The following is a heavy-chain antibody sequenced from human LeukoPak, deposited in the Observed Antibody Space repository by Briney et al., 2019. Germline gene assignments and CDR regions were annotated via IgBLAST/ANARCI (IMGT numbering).Heavy chain of an antibody. CDR1: GASISSYY. Sequence: SETLFLICTVSGASISSYYWSWIRQPPGKGLEWIGDIYYSGSIKYNPSLKSRVTMSVDTSKNQFSLKLSSVTAADTAVYYCARVIPYDSSGYYPRLYFDYWGQGTLVTVSS. D-gene: IGHD3-22*01. CDR2: IYYSGSI. CDR3: ARVIPYDSSGYYPRLYFDY. V-gene: IGHV4-59*01. J-gene: IGHJ4*02.